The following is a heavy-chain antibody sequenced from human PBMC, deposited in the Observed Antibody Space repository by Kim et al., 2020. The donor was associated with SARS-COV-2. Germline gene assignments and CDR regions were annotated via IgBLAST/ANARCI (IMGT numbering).Heavy chain of an antibody. CDR2: IIPIFGTA. V-gene: IGHV1-69*13. CDR3: ARDGADIVVVPAAIWDYYYYGMDV. D-gene: IGHD2-2*02. J-gene: IGHJ6*02. Sequence: SVKVSCKASGGTFSSYAISWVRLAPGQGLEWMGGIIPIFGTANYAQKFQGRVTITADESTSTAYMELSSLRSEDTAVYYCARDGADIVVVPAAIWDYYYYGMDVWGQGTTVTVSS. CDR1: GGTFSSYA.